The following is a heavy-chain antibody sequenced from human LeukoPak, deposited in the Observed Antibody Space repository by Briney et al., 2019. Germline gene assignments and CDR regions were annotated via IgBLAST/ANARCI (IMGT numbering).Heavy chain of an antibody. J-gene: IGHJ4*02. CDR1: GYTFANYY. CDR2: MNPNSGNT. V-gene: IGHV1-8*01. D-gene: IGHD5-24*01. CDR3: ARVIDRDGYEYDY. Sequence: RASVKVPCKASGYTFANYYINWVRQATGQGLEWMGYMNPNSGNTGYAQKFQGRVTMTRDTSISTAYMELSRLRSDDTAVYCCARVIDRDGYEYDYWGQGTLVTVSS.